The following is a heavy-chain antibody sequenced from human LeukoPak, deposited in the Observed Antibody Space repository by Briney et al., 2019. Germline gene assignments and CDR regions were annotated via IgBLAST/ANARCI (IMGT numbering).Heavy chain of an antibody. Sequence: SETLSLTCTVSGGSISSGGYYWSWIRQLPGKGLEWIGYIYYSGSTYHNPSLKSRVTISVDTSKNQFSLKLSSVTAADTAVYYCARLYYYDTSGYSGAFDIWGQGTMVTVSS. CDR2: IYYSGST. CDR3: ARLYYYDTSGYSGAFDI. J-gene: IGHJ3*02. D-gene: IGHD3-22*01. CDR1: GGSISSGGYY. V-gene: IGHV4-31*03.